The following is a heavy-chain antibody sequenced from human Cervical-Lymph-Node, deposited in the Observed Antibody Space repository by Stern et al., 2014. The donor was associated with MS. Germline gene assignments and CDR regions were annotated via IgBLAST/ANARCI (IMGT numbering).Heavy chain of an antibody. J-gene: IGHJ5*02. CDR3: ARGATQAFDP. CDR2: IYYSGST. V-gene: IGHV4-59*01. Sequence: VQLVESGPGLVKPSETLSLTCTGSGGSISSYYWCWIRQPPGKGLEWSGYIYYSGSTNYNPSLKSRVSISVDTSKNQFSLKLSSVTAADTAVYYCARGATQAFDPWGQGTLVTVSS. CDR1: GGSISSYY.